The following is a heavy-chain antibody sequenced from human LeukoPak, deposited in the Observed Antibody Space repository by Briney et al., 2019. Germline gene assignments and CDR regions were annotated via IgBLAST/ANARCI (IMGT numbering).Heavy chain of an antibody. D-gene: IGHD6-19*01. CDR3: ARVRGAIAVAGTGDY. CDR2: ISAYDGNT. Sequence: ASVKVSCKASGYTFTSYYMHWVRQAPGQGLEWMGWISAYDGNTNYAQKLQGRVTMTTDTSTSTAYMELRSLRSDDTAVYYCARVRGAIAVAGTGDYWGQGTLVTVSS. CDR1: GYTFTSYY. V-gene: IGHV1-18*04. J-gene: IGHJ4*02.